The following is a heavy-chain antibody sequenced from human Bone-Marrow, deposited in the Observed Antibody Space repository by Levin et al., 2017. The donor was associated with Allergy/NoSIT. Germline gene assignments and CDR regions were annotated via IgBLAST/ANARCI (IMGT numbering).Heavy chain of an antibody. CDR2: ISGSGGST. CDR1: GFTFSSYA. J-gene: IGHJ6*03. V-gene: IGHV3-23*01. Sequence: GGSLRLSCAASGFTFSSYAMSWVRQAPGKGLEWVSAISGSGGSTYYADSVKGRFTISRDNSKNTLYLQMNSLRAEDTAVYYCGKMTTVTFYYYYYYMDVWGKGTTVTVSS. CDR3: GKMTTVTFYYYYYYMDV. D-gene: IGHD4-11*01.